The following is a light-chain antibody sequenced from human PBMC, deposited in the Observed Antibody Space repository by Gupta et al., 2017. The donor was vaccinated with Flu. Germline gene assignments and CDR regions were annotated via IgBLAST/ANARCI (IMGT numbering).Light chain of an antibody. Sequence: MMYEVNNRPSDVSDRFSGSKSGNTASLTISGLQAEDESDDYCSSYTSSKTWVFGGGTKVTVL. J-gene: IGLJ3*02. V-gene: IGLV2-14*01. CDR2: EVN. CDR3: SSYTSSKTWV.